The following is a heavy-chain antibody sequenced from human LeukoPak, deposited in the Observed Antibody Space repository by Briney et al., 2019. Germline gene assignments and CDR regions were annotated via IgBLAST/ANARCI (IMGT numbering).Heavy chain of an antibody. CDR1: GGSISSHY. D-gene: IGHD3-10*01. Sequence: SETLSLTCTVSGGSISSHYWSWIRQPPGNRLEWIGYIYYSGITNYNPSLKSRVTISVVTSKNQFSLKLSSVTAADTAVYYCARDILSYSYYMDIWGKGTTVTVSS. J-gene: IGHJ6*03. V-gene: IGHV4-59*11. CDR3: ARDILSYSYYMDI. CDR2: IYYSGIT.